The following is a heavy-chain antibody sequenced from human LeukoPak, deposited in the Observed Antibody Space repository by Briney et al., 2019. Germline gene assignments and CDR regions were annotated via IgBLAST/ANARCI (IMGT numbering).Heavy chain of an antibody. D-gene: IGHD3-10*02. CDR2: ISGSGSIT. CDR3: AELGITMIGGV. CDR1: GLTFSSYA. V-gene: IGHV3-23*01. J-gene: IGHJ6*04. Sequence: GGSLRLSCAASGLTFSSYAMSWVRQAPGKGLEWVSSISGSGSITSYADSVKGRFTISRDNSKNSLYLQMNSLRAEDTAVYYCAELGITMIGGVWGKGTTVTISS.